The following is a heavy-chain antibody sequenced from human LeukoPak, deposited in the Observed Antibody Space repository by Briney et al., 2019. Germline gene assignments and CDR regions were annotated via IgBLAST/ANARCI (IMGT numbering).Heavy chain of an antibody. CDR3: ARGVPTGVDYFDY. Sequence: GGSLRLSCAASGFTFSSYAMSWVRQAPGKGLEWVANIKHDGSEKYYVDSVRGRFTISRDHAENSLHLQMSSLRAEDTSVYYCARGVPTGVDYFDYWGQGTLVTVSS. D-gene: IGHD1-1*01. CDR1: GFTFSSYA. V-gene: IGHV3-7*01. J-gene: IGHJ4*02. CDR2: IKHDGSEK.